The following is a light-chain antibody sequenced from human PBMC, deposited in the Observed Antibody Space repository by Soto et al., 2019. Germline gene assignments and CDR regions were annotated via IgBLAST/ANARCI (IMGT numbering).Light chain of an antibody. J-gene: IGLJ1*01. CDR1: SSDIGAYDH. CDR3: ISYTVSRSYV. V-gene: IGLV2-14*01. Sequence: QSVLTQPACVSGSPGQSITISCSGTSSDIGAYDHVAWFQQFPGKTPKLIIYSVSNRPSGVSYRFSGSKSGNTASLTISGLQAEDEADYYCISYTVSRSYVFGTGTKLTVL. CDR2: SVS.